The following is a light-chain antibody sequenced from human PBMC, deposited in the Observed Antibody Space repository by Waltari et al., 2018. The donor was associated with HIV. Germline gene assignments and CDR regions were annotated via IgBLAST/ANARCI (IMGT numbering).Light chain of an antibody. CDR2: EVI. CDR1: SSDVGAYKY. Sequence: QSALTQPASVSGSPGPSLTISCTGTSSDVGAYKYVSWYHHPPAKAPKLIIYEVINRPSGVSNRFSGSKSGNTASLTISGLQTEDEADYYCSSYTSAETVVFGVGTRVTVL. CDR3: SSYTSAETVV. V-gene: IGLV2-14*01. J-gene: IGLJ1*01.